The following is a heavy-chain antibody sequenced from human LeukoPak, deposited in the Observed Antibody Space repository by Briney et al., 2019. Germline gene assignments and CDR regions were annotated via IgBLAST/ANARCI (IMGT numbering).Heavy chain of an antibody. Sequence: GASVKVSCKASGYIFTSYALHWVRQAPGERLEWMGRINAGNGNTKYSQKFQGRVTITRDRSASTAYLELSSLRSEDTALYYCARGRWSTTTASYYFDSWGQGTLVTVS. CDR1: GYIFTSYA. D-gene: IGHD5/OR15-5a*01. J-gene: IGHJ4*02. CDR2: INAGNGNT. CDR3: ARGRWSTTTASYYFDS. V-gene: IGHV1-3*01.